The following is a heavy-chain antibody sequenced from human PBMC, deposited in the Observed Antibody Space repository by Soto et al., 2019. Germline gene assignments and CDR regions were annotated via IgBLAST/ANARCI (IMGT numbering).Heavy chain of an antibody. CDR1: GGSISSGGYY. V-gene: IGHV4-31*03. CDR3: ARRPSWELTGAFDI. J-gene: IGHJ3*02. CDR2: IYYSGST. Sequence: QVQLQESGPGLVKPSQTLSLTCTVSGGSISSGGYYWSWIRQHPGKGLEWIGYIYYSGSTYYNPSLKSRATISVDTSKNQFSLKLRSLTAADTAVYYCARRPSWELTGAFDIWGQGTMVTVSS. D-gene: IGHD1-26*01.